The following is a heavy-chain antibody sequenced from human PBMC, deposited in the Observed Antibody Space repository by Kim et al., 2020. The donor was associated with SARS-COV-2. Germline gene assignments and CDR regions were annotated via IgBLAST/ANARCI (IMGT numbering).Heavy chain of an antibody. CDR3: ARGEHGSGSRYFDL. J-gene: IGHJ2*01. D-gene: IGHD3-10*01. CDR1: GGSFSGYY. CDR2: INHSGST. V-gene: IGHV4-34*01. Sequence: SETLSLTCAVYGGSFSGYYWSWIRQPPGKGLEWIGEINHSGSTNYNPSLKSRVTISVDTSKNQFSLKLSSVTAADTAVYYCARGEHGSGSRYFDLWGRGTLVTVSS.